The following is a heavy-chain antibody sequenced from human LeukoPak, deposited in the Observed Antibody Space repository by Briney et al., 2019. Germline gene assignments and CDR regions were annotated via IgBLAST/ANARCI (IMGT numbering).Heavy chain of an antibody. J-gene: IGHJ3*02. Sequence: PSETLSLTCAVYGGSFSGYYWSWIRQPPGKGLERIGEINHSGSTNYNPSLKSRVTISVDTSKNQFSLKLSSVTAADTAVYYCARVPVVGRITIFGVVKYAFDIWGQGTMVTVSS. CDR1: GGSFSGYY. CDR3: ARVPVVGRITIFGVVKYAFDI. V-gene: IGHV4-34*01. CDR2: INHSGST. D-gene: IGHD3-3*01.